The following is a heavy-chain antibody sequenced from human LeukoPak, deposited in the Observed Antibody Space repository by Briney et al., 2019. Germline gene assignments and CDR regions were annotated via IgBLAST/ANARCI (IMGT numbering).Heavy chain of an antibody. D-gene: IGHD3-22*01. CDR2: IWYDGSNT. V-gene: IGHV3-33*01. Sequence: GRSLRLSCAASGFTFSSYGMHWVRQAPGKGLEWVAMIWYDGSNTYYADSVKGRFTISRDNSKNTLFLQMDSLRAEDTAVYYCARDKYYDSSGYSAKFDYWGQGTLVTVSS. CDR3: ARDKYYDSSGYSAKFDY. J-gene: IGHJ4*02. CDR1: GFTFSSYG.